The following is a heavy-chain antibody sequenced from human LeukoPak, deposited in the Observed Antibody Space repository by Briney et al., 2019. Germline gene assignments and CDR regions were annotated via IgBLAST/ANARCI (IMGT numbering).Heavy chain of an antibody. D-gene: IGHD3-22*01. CDR2: IYPGDSDT. J-gene: IGHJ3*02. CDR3: ARLSAGNYYDSSGYYYRGAFDI. Sequence: GESLKISCKGSGYSFTSYWIGWVRQMPGKGLEWMGIIYPGDSDTRYSPSFQGQVTISADKSISTAYPQWSSLKASDTAMYYCARLSAGNYYDSSGYYYRGAFDIWGQGTMVTVSS. CDR1: GYSFTSYW. V-gene: IGHV5-51*01.